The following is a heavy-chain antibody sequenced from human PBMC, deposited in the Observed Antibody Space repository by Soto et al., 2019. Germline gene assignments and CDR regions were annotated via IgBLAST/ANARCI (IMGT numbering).Heavy chain of an antibody. CDR3: AASTILGPVPFDY. CDR1: GFTFSSYA. V-gene: IGHV3-23*01. Sequence: PGGSLRVSCAASGFTFSSYAMSWVRQAPGKGLEWVSAISGSGGSTYYADSVKGRFTISRDNSKNTLYLQMNSLRAEDTAVYYCAASTILGPVPFDYWGQGTLVTVSS. J-gene: IGHJ4*02. D-gene: IGHD3-3*01. CDR2: ISGSGGST.